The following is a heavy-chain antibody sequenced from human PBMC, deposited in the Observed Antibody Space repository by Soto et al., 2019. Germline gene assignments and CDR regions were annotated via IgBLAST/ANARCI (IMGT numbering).Heavy chain of an antibody. J-gene: IGHJ3*02. CDR1: GFTFSSYA. V-gene: IGHV3-23*01. CDR2: ISGSGGST. CDR3: AKDRMEQWLFAFDI. D-gene: IGHD6-19*01. Sequence: GGSLRLSCAASGFTFSSYAMSWVRQAPGKGLEWVSAISGSGGSTYYADSVKGRFTISRDNSKKTLYLQMNSLRAEDPAVYYCAKDRMEQWLFAFDIWGQGTMVTVSS.